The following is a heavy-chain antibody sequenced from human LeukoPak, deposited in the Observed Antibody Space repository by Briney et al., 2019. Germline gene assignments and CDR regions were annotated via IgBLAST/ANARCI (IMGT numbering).Heavy chain of an antibody. D-gene: IGHD6-13*01. CDR3: AKDRILGYSSSWPYNWFDP. CDR2: ISYDGSNK. CDR1: GFTFSSYG. J-gene: IGHJ5*02. V-gene: IGHV3-30*18. Sequence: GRSLRLSCAASGFTFSSYGMHWVRQAPGKGLEWVAVISYDGSNKYYADSVKGRFTISRDNSKNTLYLRMNSLRAEDTAVYYCAKDRILGYSSSWPYNWFDPRGQGTLVTVSS.